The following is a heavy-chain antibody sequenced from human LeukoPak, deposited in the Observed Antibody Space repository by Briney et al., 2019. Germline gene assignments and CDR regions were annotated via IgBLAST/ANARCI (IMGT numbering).Heavy chain of an antibody. CDR3: AKDLSNYYDSSGYYYVEDY. V-gene: IGHV3-23*01. CDR1: GFTFSSYG. Sequence: GGSLRLSCAASGFTFSSYGMSWVRQAPGKGLEWVSAISGSGGSTYYADSVKGRFTISRDNSKNTLYLQMNSLRAEDTAVYYCAKDLSNYYDSSGYYYVEDYWGQGTLVTVSS. CDR2: ISGSGGST. J-gene: IGHJ4*02. D-gene: IGHD3-22*01.